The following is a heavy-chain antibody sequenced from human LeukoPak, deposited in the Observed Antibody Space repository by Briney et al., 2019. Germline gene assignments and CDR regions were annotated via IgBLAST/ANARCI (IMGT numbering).Heavy chain of an antibody. CDR2: IGTSSNNI. CDR1: GLTFSRYN. D-gene: IGHD1-7*01. J-gene: IGHJ4*02. V-gene: IGHV3-21*01. CDR3: ASGTVGNYALDY. Sequence: GGSLTLSCAASGLTFSRYNMNWVRQAPGKWLEWVSSIGTSSNNIYYTDSVKGRFTISRDNAKISLYLQVDSLRVEDTAVYFCASGTVGNYALDYWGQGTLVTVSS.